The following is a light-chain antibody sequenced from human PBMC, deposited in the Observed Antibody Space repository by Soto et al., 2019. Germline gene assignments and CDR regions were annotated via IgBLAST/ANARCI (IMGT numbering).Light chain of an antibody. CDR1: QTVSRN. CDR3: KQYNNWPS. V-gene: IGKV3-15*01. Sequence: EVVMTQSPATLSVSPGERATLSCRASQTVSRNLAWYQQRPGQATRLLIYAISNRATGVQARFSGSGSETDFTLTIRSLQSEDFAVYFCKQYNNWPSCGQGTRLEIK. J-gene: IGKJ5*01. CDR2: AIS.